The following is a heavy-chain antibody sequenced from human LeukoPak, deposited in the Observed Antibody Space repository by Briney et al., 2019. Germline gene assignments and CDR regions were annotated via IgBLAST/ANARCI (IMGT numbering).Heavy chain of an antibody. CDR3: VKAAGYNYGANDY. J-gene: IGHJ4*02. Sequence: GGSLRLSCSASGFTFSSCAMHWVRQAPEKGLEYVSAISGNGGNTYYTDSVKGRFTVSGDNSKDTLYLQMSSLRAEDTAVYYCVKAAGYNYGANDYWGQGTLVTVSS. CDR2: ISGNGGNT. V-gene: IGHV3-64D*06. D-gene: IGHD4/OR15-4a*01. CDR1: GFTFSSCA.